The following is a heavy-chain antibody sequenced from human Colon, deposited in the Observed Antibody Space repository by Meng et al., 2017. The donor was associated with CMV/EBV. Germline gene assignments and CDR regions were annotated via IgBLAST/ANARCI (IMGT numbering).Heavy chain of an antibody. CDR1: GFNVTDKY. Sequence: HLVELVGGLVQPGGALRLASAVSGFNVTDKYMSWVRQAPGKRLEWVCMRYRGDNTYYRDSVKDRFTVSRDNSKNTMYLQMNSLRVEDTAVYYCTGDSVSNPNLDYWGQGTLVTVSS. J-gene: IGHJ4*02. V-gene: IGHV3-66*01. CDR3: TGDSVSNPNLDY. D-gene: IGHD3-10*01. CDR2: RYRGDNT.